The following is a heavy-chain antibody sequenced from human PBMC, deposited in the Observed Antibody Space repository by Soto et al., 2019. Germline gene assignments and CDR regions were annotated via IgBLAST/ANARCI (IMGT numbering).Heavy chain of an antibody. V-gene: IGHV1-69*13. CDR2: IIPISGTT. J-gene: IGHJ6*02. Sequence: SVKVSCKASGGTFSTHAIIWVRQAPGHGLEWMGGIIPISGTTYYTQKFQGRVTITADEPTSTAFMELSSLKSDDTAVFYCARGYCSGGNCYSGMDVWGQGTMVTASS. D-gene: IGHD2-15*01. CDR3: ARGYCSGGNCYSGMDV. CDR1: GGTFSTHA.